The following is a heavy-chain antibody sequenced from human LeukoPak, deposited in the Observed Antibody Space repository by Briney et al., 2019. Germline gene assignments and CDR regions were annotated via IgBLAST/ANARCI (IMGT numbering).Heavy chain of an antibody. V-gene: IGHV4-39*01. CDR1: GGSISSYY. D-gene: IGHD3-3*01. CDR3: ARRLRGYYGY. Sequence: SETLSLTCTVSGGSISSYYWSWIRQPPGKGLEWIGSIYYSGSTYYNPSLKSRVTISVDTSKNQFSLKLSSVTAADTAVYYCARRLRGYYGYWGQGTLVTVSS. CDR2: IYYSGST. J-gene: IGHJ4*02.